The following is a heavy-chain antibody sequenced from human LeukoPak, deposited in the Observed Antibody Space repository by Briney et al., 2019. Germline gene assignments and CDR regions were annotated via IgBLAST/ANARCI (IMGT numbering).Heavy chain of an antibody. D-gene: IGHD4-23*01. Sequence: GGSLRLSCTASGFTFGDYAMSWFRQAPGKGLEWVGFIRSKAYGGSTEYAASVKGRFTISRDDSKSIAYLQMNSLKTEDTAVYYCTRGATTVVTPSWIARAFDIWGQGTMVTVSS. V-gene: IGHV3-49*03. CDR3: TRGATTVVTPSWIARAFDI. CDR2: IRSKAYGGST. J-gene: IGHJ3*02. CDR1: GFTFGDYA.